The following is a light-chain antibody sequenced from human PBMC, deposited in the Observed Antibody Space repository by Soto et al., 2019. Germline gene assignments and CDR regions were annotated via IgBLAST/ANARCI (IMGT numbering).Light chain of an antibody. V-gene: IGKV1-33*01. CDR3: QQYEDLPLN. CDR1: HSIANF. Sequence: DFQMTQSPSSLSASVGDRVTITCKANHSIANFLNWFQHKPGEAPKLLISDASHLELGVPSRFSGSRSGTDFVLDISNLQSEDVATYFCQQYEDLPLNFGGGTKVDI. J-gene: IGKJ4*01. CDR2: DAS.